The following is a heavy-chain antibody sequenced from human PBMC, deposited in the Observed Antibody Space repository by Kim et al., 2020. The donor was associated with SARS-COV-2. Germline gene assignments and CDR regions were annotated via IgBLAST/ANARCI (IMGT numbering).Heavy chain of an antibody. CDR2: ISAYNGNT. V-gene: IGHV1-18*01. CDR3: AREVEYDILTGYTEYDAFDI. Sequence: ASVKVSCKASGYTFTSYGISWVRQAPGQGLEWMGWISAYNGNTNYAQKLQGRVTMTTDTSTSTAYMELRSLRSDDTAVYYCAREVEYDILTGYTEYDAFDIWGQGTMVTVSS. J-gene: IGHJ3*02. D-gene: IGHD3-9*01. CDR1: GYTFTSYG.